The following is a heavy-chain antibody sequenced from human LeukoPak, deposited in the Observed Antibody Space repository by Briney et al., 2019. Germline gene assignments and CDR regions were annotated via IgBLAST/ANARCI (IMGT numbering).Heavy chain of an antibody. J-gene: IGHJ4*02. CDR3: AKDINDYFDY. CDR2: ISGSGGST. D-gene: IGHD3-10*01. V-gene: IGHV3-23*01. Sequence: GGSLRLSCAASGFTFSSYAMSWVRQAPGKGLEWVSAISGSGGSTYYADSVKGRFTISRDNSKNTLYLRMTSLRAEDTAVYYCAKDINDYFDYWGQGTLVTVSS. CDR1: GFTFSSYA.